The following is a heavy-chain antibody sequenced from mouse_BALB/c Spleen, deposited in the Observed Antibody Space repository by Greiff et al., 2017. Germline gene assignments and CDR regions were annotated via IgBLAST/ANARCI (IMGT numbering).Heavy chain of an antibody. Sequence: VQLKESGPGLVKPSQSLSLTCTVTGYSITSDYAWNWIRQFPGNKLEWMGYISYSGSTSYNPSLKSRISITRDTSKNQFFLQLNSVTTEDTATYYCARFYYGYWYFDVWGAGTTVTVSS. D-gene: IGHD1-1*01. CDR2: ISYSGST. V-gene: IGHV3-2*02. J-gene: IGHJ1*01. CDR3: ARFYYGYWYFDV. CDR1: GYSITSDYA.